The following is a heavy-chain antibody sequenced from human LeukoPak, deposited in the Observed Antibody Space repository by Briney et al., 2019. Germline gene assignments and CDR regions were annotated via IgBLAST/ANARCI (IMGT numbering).Heavy chain of an antibody. D-gene: IGHD4-17*01. V-gene: IGHV4-30-4*01. Sequence: SETLSLTCTVSGGSIRSGDYYWTWIRQPPGKGLEWIAYIYKSGSIFSNPSLKSRLTISIDTSKNQFSLNLRSVTAADTAVYYCARVKSGTVTEPDFDYWGQGTLVTVSS. CDR2: IYKSGSI. J-gene: IGHJ4*02. CDR3: ARVKSGTVTEPDFDY. CDR1: GGSIRSGDYY.